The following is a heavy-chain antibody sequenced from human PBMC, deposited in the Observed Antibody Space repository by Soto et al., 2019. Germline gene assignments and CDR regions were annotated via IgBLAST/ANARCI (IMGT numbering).Heavy chain of an antibody. D-gene: IGHD2-2*01. CDR3: AREIVVVPAAPVVYYYYYGMDV. CDR2: ISYDGSNK. CDR1: GFTFSSYA. V-gene: IGHV3-30-3*01. Sequence: PGGSLRLSCAASGFTFSSYAMHWFRQAPGKGLEWVAVISYDGSNKYYADSVKGRFTISRDNSKNTLYLQMNSLRAEDTAVYYCAREIVVVPAAPVVYYYYYGMDVWGQGTTVTVSS. J-gene: IGHJ6*02.